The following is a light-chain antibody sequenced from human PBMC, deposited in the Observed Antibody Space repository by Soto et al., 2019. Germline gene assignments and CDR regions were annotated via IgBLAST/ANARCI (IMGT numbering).Light chain of an antibody. Sequence: QSVLTQPASVSGSPGQSIAIPCSGSTSDVGGYNYVSWYQQYPGKAPKLILYGVSDRPSGVSDRFSGSKSGNTASLIISGLQAEDEAHYYCSSYTASTTLFGGGTKLTVL. V-gene: IGLV2-14*03. CDR1: TSDVGGYNY. CDR3: SSYTASTTL. J-gene: IGLJ2*01. CDR2: GVS.